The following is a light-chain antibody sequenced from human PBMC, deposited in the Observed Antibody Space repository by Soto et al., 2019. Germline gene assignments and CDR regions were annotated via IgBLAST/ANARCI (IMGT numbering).Light chain of an antibody. V-gene: IGLV1-44*01. CDR3: ATWDDRLNCRV. Sequence: QSVLTQPPSASGTPGQRVAISCSGSSSNIGSNTINWYQQLPGTAPKVLIYQSNQRPSGVPDRFSGSKFGTLASLAISGLQAEDEADYYCATWDDRLNCRVFGGGTKLTVL. CDR2: QSN. J-gene: IGLJ3*02. CDR1: SSNIGSNT.